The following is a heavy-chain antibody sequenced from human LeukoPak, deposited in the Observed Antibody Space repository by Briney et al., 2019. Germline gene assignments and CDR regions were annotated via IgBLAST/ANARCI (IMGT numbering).Heavy chain of an antibody. D-gene: IGHD4-17*01. CDR1: GGSISSGGYY. CDR3: ARDYGYGWFDP. Sequence: SETLSLTCIVSGGSISSGGYYWSWIRQHPGKGLEWIGYIYYSGSTYYNPSPKSRVTISVDTSKNQFSLKLSSVTAADTAVYYCARDYGYGWFDPWGQGTLVTVSS. J-gene: IGHJ5*02. V-gene: IGHV4-31*03. CDR2: IYYSGST.